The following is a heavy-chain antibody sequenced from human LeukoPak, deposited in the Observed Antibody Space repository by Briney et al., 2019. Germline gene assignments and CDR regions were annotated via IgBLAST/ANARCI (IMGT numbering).Heavy chain of an antibody. Sequence: PSETLSLTCTVSGGSISSSSYYWGWIRQPPGKGLEWIGSIYYSGSTYYNPSLKSRVTISVDTSKNQFSLKLSSVTAADTAVYYCAREGYDFWSVYYTDFDYWGQGTLVTVSS. J-gene: IGHJ4*02. V-gene: IGHV4-39*07. CDR2: IYYSGST. CDR1: GGSISSSSYY. D-gene: IGHD3-3*01. CDR3: AREGYDFWSVYYTDFDY.